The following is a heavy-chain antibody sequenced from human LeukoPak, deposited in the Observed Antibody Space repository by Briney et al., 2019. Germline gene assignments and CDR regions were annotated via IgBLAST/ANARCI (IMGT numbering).Heavy chain of an antibody. J-gene: IGHJ6*03. CDR1: GFTFSSYA. V-gene: IGHV3-23*01. CDR3: AKGGSYGYFYSYYMDV. Sequence: GGSLRLSCEASGFTFSSYAMGWVRQAPGKGLEWVSGISGSGGSTYYAASVKGRFTVSRDSSSNTLFLQMNSLRAEDTALYYCAKGGSYGYFYSYYMDVWGKGTAVTVSS. CDR2: ISGSGGST. D-gene: IGHD3-10*01.